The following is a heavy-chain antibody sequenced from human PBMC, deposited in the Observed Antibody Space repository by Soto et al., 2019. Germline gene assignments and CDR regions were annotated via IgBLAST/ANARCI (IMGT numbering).Heavy chain of an antibody. CDR2: IYPSDSDT. D-gene: IGHD3-9*01. CDR3: ARQKNDFLTRYNGMDV. J-gene: IGHJ6*02. V-gene: IGHV5-51*07. Sequence: GGEDSSSNWWTCRVNQKTEKGLEWMGVIYPSDSDTRYGPSFQGQVTISVDKSISTAYLQWSSLKASDSATYYCARQKNDFLTRYNGMDVSGQGTTVTVFS. CDR1: EDSSSNWW.